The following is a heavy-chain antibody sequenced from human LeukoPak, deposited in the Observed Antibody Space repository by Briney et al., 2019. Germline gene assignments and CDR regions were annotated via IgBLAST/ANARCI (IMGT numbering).Heavy chain of an antibody. Sequence: GGSLRLSCAASGFTFSSYAMHWVRQAPGKGLEWVAVISYDGSNKYYADSVKGRFTISRDNSKNTLYLQMNSLRAEDTAVYYCARAQGNGRYYYYYMGVWGKGTTVTVSS. CDR3: ARAQGNGRYYYYYMGV. CDR2: ISYDGSNK. J-gene: IGHJ6*03. D-gene: IGHD3-16*01. CDR1: GFTFSSYA. V-gene: IGHV3-30-3*01.